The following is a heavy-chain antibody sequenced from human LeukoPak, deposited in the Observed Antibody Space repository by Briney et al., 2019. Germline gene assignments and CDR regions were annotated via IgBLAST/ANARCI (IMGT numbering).Heavy chain of an antibody. Sequence: GGSLRLSCAASGFTFSNYAMSWVRQAPGKGLEWVSSISGSGASTYYADSVKGRFTISRDNSKNTLYLQMNSLRAEDTAVYYCARDLRDSAGYWGQGTLVTVSS. CDR2: ISGSGAST. CDR1: GFTFSNYA. D-gene: IGHD3/OR15-3a*01. CDR3: ARDLRDSAGY. J-gene: IGHJ4*02. V-gene: IGHV3-23*01.